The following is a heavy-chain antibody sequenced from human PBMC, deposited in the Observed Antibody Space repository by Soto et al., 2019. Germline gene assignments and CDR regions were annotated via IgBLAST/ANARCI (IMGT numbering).Heavy chain of an antibody. V-gene: IGHV3-23*01. CDR1: GFTFSDHQ. Sequence: GSLRLSCAASGFTFSDHQMNWVRQAPGKGLEWVSAISGSGGSTYYADSVKGRFTISRDNSKNTLYLQMNSLRAEDTAVYYCAKDTRSWLQSTFDYWGQGTLVTVS. D-gene: IGHD5-12*01. CDR2: ISGSGGST. J-gene: IGHJ4*02. CDR3: AKDTRSWLQSTFDY.